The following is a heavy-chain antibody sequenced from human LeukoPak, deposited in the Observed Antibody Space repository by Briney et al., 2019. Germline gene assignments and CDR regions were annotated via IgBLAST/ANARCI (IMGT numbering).Heavy chain of an antibody. CDR2: MNPKSGNT. D-gene: IGHD2-2*01. CDR3: ARGQDIVVVPAARLDYNWFDP. J-gene: IGHJ5*02. CDR1: GYTFTSYD. V-gene: IGHV1-8*03. Sequence: GASVKVSCKASGYTFTSYDINWVRQATGQGVEWMGWMNPKSGNTGYAQKFQGRVTITRNTSISTAYMELSSLRSEDTAVYYCARGQDIVVVPAARLDYNWFDPWGQGTLVTVSS.